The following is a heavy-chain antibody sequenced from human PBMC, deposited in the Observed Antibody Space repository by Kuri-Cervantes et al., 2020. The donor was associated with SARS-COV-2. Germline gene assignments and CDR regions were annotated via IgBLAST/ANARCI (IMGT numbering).Heavy chain of an antibody. CDR2: INHSGNT. J-gene: IGHJ5*02. CDR3: ARPKTVGWFDP. Sequence: ESLKISCAVYGGSFSDYYWSWVRQPPGKGLEWIGEINHSGNTNYNPSLKSRVTISIDTSKNQFSLKLSSVTAADTAVYYCARPKTVGWFDPWGQGTLVTVSS. CDR1: GGSFSDYY. V-gene: IGHV4-34*01.